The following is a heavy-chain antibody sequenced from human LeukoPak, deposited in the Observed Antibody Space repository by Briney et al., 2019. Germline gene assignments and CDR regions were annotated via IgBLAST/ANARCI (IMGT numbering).Heavy chain of an antibody. CDR1: GGSISSYY. Sequence: SETLSLTCTVSGGSISSYYWNWIRQPPGKGLEWIGYIYYSGSTNYNPSLKSRVTISVETSKNQFSLKLSSVTAADTAVYYCARVTGYMIEDYFDYWGQGTLVTVSS. V-gene: IGHV4-59*01. J-gene: IGHJ4*02. D-gene: IGHD3-22*01. CDR2: IYYSGST. CDR3: ARVTGYMIEDYFDY.